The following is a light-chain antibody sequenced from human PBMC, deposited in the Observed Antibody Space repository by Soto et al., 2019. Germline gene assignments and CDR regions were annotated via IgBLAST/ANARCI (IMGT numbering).Light chain of an antibody. CDR3: QQYNSYPLT. J-gene: IGKJ4*01. Sequence: DIQMTQSPSTLSVSVGDRFTITCLASQSISSWLAWCQQKPGKAPKLLIYKASSLESGVPSRFSGSGSGTEFTLTISSLQPDDFATYYCQQYNSYPLTFGGGTKVDIK. CDR2: KAS. CDR1: QSISSW. V-gene: IGKV1-5*03.